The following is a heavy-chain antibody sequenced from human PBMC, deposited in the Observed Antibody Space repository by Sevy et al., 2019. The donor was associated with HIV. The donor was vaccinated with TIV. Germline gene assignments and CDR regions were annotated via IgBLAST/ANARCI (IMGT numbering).Heavy chain of an antibody. D-gene: IGHD6-6*01. CDR2: ISTSGSTI. CDR1: GFTFSDYY. Sequence: GESLKISCAASGFTFSDYYMSWIRQAPGKGLEWVSYISTSGSTIYYADSVKGRFTISRDNARNSLHLQMNSLRADDTAVYYCARDKYSSSSGYFDYWGQGTLVTVSS. J-gene: IGHJ4*02. CDR3: ARDKYSSSSGYFDY. V-gene: IGHV3-11*01.